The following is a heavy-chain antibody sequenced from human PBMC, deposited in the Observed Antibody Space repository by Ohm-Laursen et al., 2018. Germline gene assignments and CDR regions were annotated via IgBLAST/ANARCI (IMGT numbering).Heavy chain of an antibody. Sequence: TLSLTCAVSGGSISSYYWSWIRQPPGKGLEWIGYIYYSGSTNYNPSLKSRVTISVDTSKNQFSLKLSSVTAADTAVYYCARGSNYGRDYWGQGTLVTVSS. CDR3: ARGSNYGRDY. CDR2: IYYSGST. V-gene: IGHV4-59*01. J-gene: IGHJ4*02. D-gene: IGHD4-11*01. CDR1: GGSISSYY.